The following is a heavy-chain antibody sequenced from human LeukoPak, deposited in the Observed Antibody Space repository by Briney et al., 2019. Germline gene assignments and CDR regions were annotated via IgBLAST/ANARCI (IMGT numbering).Heavy chain of an antibody. CDR3: AKSPYSSSPGWFDP. J-gene: IGHJ5*02. CDR1: GFTFSDYY. Sequence: GGSLRLSCAASGFTFSDYYMSWIRQAPGKGLEWVSYISTSGSTTYYADSVKGRFTISRDNSKNTPYLQMNSLRAEDTAVYYCAKSPYSSSPGWFDPWGQGTLVTVSS. D-gene: IGHD6-13*01. CDR2: ISTSGSTT. V-gene: IGHV3-11*01.